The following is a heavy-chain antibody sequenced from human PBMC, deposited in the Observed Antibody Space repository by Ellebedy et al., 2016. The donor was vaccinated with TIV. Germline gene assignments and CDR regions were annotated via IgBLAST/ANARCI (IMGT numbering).Heavy chain of an antibody. J-gene: IGHJ6*02. CDR3: ARDYCSSTSCFVYYYYGMDV. D-gene: IGHD2-2*01. V-gene: IGHV3-23*01. Sequence: GESLKISCAASGFTFSSYAMSWVRQAPGKGLEWVSAISGSGGRTYYADSVKGRFTISRDNSKNTLYLQMNSLRAEDTAVYYCARDYCSSTSCFVYYYYGMDVWGQGTTVTVSS. CDR2: ISGSGGRT. CDR1: GFTFSSYA.